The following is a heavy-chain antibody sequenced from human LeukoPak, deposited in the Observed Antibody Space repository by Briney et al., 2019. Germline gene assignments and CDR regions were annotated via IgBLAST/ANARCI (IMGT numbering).Heavy chain of an antibody. Sequence: SSETLSLTCAVYGGSFSGYYWSWIRQPPGKGLEWIGEINHSGSTNYNPSLKSRVTISVDTSKNQFSMKLSSVTAADTAVYYCAQLPHDSSGYYYVMRDYWGQGTLVTVSS. CDR2: INHSGST. CDR1: GGSFSGYY. J-gene: IGHJ4*02. CDR3: AQLPHDSSGYYYVMRDY. V-gene: IGHV4-34*01. D-gene: IGHD3-22*01.